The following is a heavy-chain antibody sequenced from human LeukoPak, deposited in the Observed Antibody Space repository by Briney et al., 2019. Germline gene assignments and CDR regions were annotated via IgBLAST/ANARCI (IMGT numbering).Heavy chain of an antibody. CDR1: GCSIRSYY. D-gene: IGHD3-10*01. CDR3: ASRSGSFSDALDI. J-gene: IGHJ3*02. Sequence: SETLSLTCTVSGCSIRSYYWGWIRQPPGKGLEWIGYIHYSESTKYNPSLKSRVTMSVDTSKNQFPLKLSSVTAADTAVYYCASRSGSFSDALDIWGQGTLVTVSS. CDR2: IHYSEST. V-gene: IGHV4-59*08.